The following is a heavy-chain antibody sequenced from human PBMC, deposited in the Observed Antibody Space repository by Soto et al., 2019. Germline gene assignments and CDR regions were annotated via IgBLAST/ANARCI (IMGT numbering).Heavy chain of an antibody. J-gene: IGHJ6*02. V-gene: IGHV3-23*01. D-gene: IGHD2-21*02. Sequence: GGSLRLSCAASGFTFSSYAMSWVRQAPGKGLEWVSAISGSGGSTYYADSVKGRFTISRDNSKNTLYLQMNSLRAEDTAVYYCANPYSSSPCGDCYSWYYYGMDVWGQGTTVTVSS. CDR2: ISGSGGST. CDR1: GFTFSSYA. CDR3: ANPYSSSPCGDCYSWYYYGMDV.